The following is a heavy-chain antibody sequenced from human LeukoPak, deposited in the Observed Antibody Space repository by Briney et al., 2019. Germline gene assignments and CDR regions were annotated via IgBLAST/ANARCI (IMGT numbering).Heavy chain of an antibody. CDR1: RFTLSSYG. V-gene: IGHV3-30*18. Sequence: GRSLRLSCAASRFTLSSYGMHCVRQAPGKGLEWVAVISYDGSNKYYADSVKGRFTISRDNSKNTLYLQMNSLRAEDTAVYYCAKGDYYDSSGYYYWSRYFDYWGQGTLVTVSS. CDR3: AKGDYYDSSGYYYWSRYFDY. D-gene: IGHD3-22*01. J-gene: IGHJ4*02. CDR2: ISYDGSNK.